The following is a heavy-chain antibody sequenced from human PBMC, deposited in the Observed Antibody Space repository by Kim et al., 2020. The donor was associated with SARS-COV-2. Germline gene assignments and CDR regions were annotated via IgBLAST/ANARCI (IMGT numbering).Heavy chain of an antibody. J-gene: IGHJ4*02. Sequence: SEKHYVDSVKGRFTISRDNAKNSLYLQMNSLRAEDTAVYYCARVVSGRDYWGQGTLVTVSS. CDR3: ARVVSGRDY. CDR2: SEK. V-gene: IGHV3-7*03. D-gene: IGHD6-19*01.